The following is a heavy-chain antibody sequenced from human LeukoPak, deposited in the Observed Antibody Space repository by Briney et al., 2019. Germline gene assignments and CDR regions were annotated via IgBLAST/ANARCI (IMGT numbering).Heavy chain of an antibody. D-gene: IGHD6-19*01. CDR3: ARHRRYSSGRDAFDI. Sequence: GESLKISCKGSGYSFTSYWIGWVRQMPVKGLEWMGIIYPGDSDTRYSPSFQGQVTISADKSISTAYLQWSSLKASDTAMYYCARHRRYSSGRDAFDIWGQGTMVTVSS. CDR2: IYPGDSDT. V-gene: IGHV5-51*01. CDR1: GYSFTSYW. J-gene: IGHJ3*02.